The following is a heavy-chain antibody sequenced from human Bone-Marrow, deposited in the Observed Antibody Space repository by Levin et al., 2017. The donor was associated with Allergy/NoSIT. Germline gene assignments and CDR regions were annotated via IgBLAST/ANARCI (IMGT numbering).Heavy chain of an antibody. Sequence: PGGSLRLSCVASGFSVSKKYMNWVRQAPGKGLEWVSVFYSGANAYYADSVKGRFTVSRDNSKNTIYLQINNVRPEDTAVYYCARNGGDYVSWYFDVWGRGTLVSVSS. CDR3: ARNGGDYVSWYFDV. J-gene: IGHJ2*01. D-gene: IGHD2-21*02. V-gene: IGHV3-66*02. CDR2: FYSGANA. CDR1: GFSVSKKY.